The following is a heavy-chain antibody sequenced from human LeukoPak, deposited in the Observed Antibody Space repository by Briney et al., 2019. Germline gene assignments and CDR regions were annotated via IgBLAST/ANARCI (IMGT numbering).Heavy chain of an antibody. CDR1: GYSFTSYE. CDR3: ARNGNSGRYSSWFDP. Sequence: ASVKVSCKASGYSFTSYEINWVRQAPGQGLEWMGWINTNTGNPTYAQGFAGRFVFSLDTSVSTAYLQISSLKAEDTAVYYCARNGNSGRYSSWFDPWGQGTLVTVSS. CDR2: INTNTGNP. V-gene: IGHV7-4-1*02. J-gene: IGHJ5*02. D-gene: IGHD5-12*01.